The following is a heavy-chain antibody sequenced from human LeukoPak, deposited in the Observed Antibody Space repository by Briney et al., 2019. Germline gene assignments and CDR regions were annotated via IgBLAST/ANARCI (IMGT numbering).Heavy chain of an antibody. J-gene: IGHJ3*02. Sequence: SETLSLTCTVSGGSISSSSYHWGWIRQPPGKGLEWIGSIYYSGSTYYNPSLKSRVTISVDTSKNQFSLKLSSVTAADTAVYYCASRGGGYCSSTSCYAFDIWGQGTMVTVSS. D-gene: IGHD2-2*01. CDR1: GGSISSSSYH. CDR3: ASRGGGYCSSTSCYAFDI. V-gene: IGHV4-39*01. CDR2: IYYSGST.